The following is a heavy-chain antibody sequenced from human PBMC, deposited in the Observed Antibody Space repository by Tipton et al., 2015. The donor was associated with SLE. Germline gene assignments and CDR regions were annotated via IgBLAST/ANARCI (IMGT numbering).Heavy chain of an antibody. Sequence: TLSLTCTVSGGSINSVGYYWSWIRQPAGKGLDWIGRIYTSGSTNYNPSLKSRVTISLDTSQNQFSLKLRSVTAADTAVYYCGGGNYFDYYMDVWGKGTTVTVSS. CDR3: GGGNYFDYYMDV. CDR1: GGSINSVGYY. D-gene: IGHD3-22*01. V-gene: IGHV4-61*02. J-gene: IGHJ6*03. CDR2: IYTSGST.